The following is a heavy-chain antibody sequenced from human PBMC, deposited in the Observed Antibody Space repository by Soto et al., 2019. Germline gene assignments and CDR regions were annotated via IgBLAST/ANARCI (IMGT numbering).Heavy chain of an antibody. CDR1: GGSFSGYY. CDR3: ARGLVIRYFDWLPPDY. D-gene: IGHD3-9*01. CDR2: INHSGST. J-gene: IGHJ4*02. Sequence: QVQLQQWGAGLLKPSETLSLTCAVYGGSFSGYYWSWIRQPPGKGLEWIGEINHSGSTNYNPSLKSRVTISVDTSKNQFSLKLSSVTAADTAVYYCARGLVIRYFDWLPPDYWGQGTLVTVSS. V-gene: IGHV4-34*01.